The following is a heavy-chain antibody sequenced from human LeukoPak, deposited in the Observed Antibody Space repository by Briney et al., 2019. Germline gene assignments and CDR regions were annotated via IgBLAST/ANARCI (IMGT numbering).Heavy chain of an antibody. CDR3: ATGETGSTLGGY. J-gene: IGHJ4*02. CDR2: IYDNGNT. Sequence: SETLSLTCTVSGGSISSSTYYWGWIRQPPGKGLEWIGYIYDNGNTNYNPSLKSRLTISIDTSKNQFSLKLNSVTAADTAVYYCATGETGSTLGGYWGQGTLVTVSS. D-gene: IGHD1-1*01. CDR1: GGSISSSTYY. V-gene: IGHV4-61*05.